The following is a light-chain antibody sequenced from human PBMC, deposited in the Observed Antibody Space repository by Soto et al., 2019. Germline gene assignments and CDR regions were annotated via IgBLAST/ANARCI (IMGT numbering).Light chain of an antibody. Sequence: EIVMTQSPATLSVSPGERATLSVGASQSVSSNLAWYQQKPGQAPRLLIYGASTRATGIPARFSGSGSGTEFTLTISSLQSEDFAVYYCQQYNNWPQTFGQGTKVDI. CDR2: GAS. CDR3: QQYNNWPQT. CDR1: QSVSSN. J-gene: IGKJ1*01. V-gene: IGKV3-15*01.